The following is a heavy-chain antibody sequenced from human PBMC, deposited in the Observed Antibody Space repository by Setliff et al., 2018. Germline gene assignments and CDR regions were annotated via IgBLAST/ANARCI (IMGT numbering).Heavy chain of an antibody. J-gene: IGHJ6*03. Sequence: GGSLRLSCVTSGFTFNTYSMSWVRQAPGEGLQWVSTISGRGGYKYYADSLKGRFTISRDNAKSSLYLQVDSLRAEDTAVYYCARNYYDSGDHLPFYYYYMDAWGKGTTVTVSS. V-gene: IGHV3-21*01. CDR2: ISGRGGYK. CDR3: ARNYYDSGDHLPFYYYYMDA. CDR1: GFTFNTYS. D-gene: IGHD3-22*01.